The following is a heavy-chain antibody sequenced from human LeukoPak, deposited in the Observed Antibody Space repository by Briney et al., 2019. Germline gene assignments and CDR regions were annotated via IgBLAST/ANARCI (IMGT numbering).Heavy chain of an antibody. V-gene: IGHV3-7*01. CDR1: GFTFSSYW. CDR3: ASSPGSSSRYHHMDV. J-gene: IGHJ6*03. D-gene: IGHD6-6*01. CDR2: IKQDGSEE. Sequence: GGSLRLSCAASGFTFSSYWMSWVRQAPGKGLEWVANIKQDGSEEYYVDSVKGRFTNSRDNAKNSLYLQMNSLRAEDTAVYYCASSPGSSSRYHHMDVWGKGTTVTVSS.